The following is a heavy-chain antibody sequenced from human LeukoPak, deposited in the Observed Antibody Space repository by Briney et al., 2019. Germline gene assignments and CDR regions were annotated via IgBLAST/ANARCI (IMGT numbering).Heavy chain of an antibody. CDR1: GFTFDDYA. CDR3: ARGGLWVDFDY. V-gene: IGHV3-9*01. J-gene: IGHJ4*02. Sequence: AGGSLRLSCAASGFTFDDYAMHWVRLVAGKGLEWVSGITWNSGNINYADSIKGRFTISRDNARNALYLQMNSLRAEDTALYYCARGGLWVDFDYWGQGTLVTVSS. D-gene: IGHD3-16*01. CDR2: ITWNSGNI.